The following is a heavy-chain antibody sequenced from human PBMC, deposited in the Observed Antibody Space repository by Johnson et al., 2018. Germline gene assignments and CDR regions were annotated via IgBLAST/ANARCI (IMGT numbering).Heavy chain of an antibody. D-gene: IGHD6-6*01. CDR1: GFTFSSYG. CDR2: ISYDGSNK. CDR3: AKYSSSSNYYYGMDV. Sequence: QVQLVESGGGLVQPGRSLRLSCAASGFTFSSYGMHWVRQAPGKGLEWVAVISYDGSNKYYADSVKGRFTISRDNSKNTLYLQMNSLRAEDMAVYYCAKYSSSSNYYYGMDVWGQGTTVTVSS. V-gene: IGHV3-30*18. J-gene: IGHJ6*02.